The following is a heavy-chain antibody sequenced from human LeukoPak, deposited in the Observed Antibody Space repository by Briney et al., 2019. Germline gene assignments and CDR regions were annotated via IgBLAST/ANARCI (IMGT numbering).Heavy chain of an antibody. V-gene: IGHV3-23*01. Sequence: GGSLRLSCAPSGFTFSSSAMSWVRQAPGKGLEWVSGISGSGSNTYYADSVKGRFTISRDNSKNTLYLQMNSLRAEDTAVYYCAKAGSIRFDYWGQRTLVTVSS. CDR3: AKAGSIRFDY. CDR2: ISGSGSNT. J-gene: IGHJ4*02. D-gene: IGHD1-26*01. CDR1: GFTFSSSA.